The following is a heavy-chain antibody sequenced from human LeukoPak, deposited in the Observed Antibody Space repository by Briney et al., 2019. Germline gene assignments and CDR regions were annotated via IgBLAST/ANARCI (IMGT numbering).Heavy chain of an antibody. V-gene: IGHV3-30-3*01. J-gene: IGHJ4*02. Sequence: GGSLRLSCAASGFTFSSYAMHWVRQAPGKGLEWVAVISYDGSNKYYADSVKGRFTISRDNSKNTLYLQMNSRRAEDTAVYYCAYRGSGYYSWGQGTLVTVSS. CDR2: ISYDGSNK. CDR3: AYRGSGYYS. D-gene: IGHD3-22*01. CDR1: GFTFSSYA.